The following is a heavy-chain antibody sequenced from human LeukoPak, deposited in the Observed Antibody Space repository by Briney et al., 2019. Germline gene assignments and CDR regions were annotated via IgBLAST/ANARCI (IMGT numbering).Heavy chain of an antibody. CDR3: ARDPRRGDGYDHFDY. D-gene: IGHD5-24*01. J-gene: IGHJ4*02. CDR2: IKQDGSEK. Sequence: QAGGSLRLSCAASGFTLSTYWMNWVRQAPGKGLEWVATIKQDGSEKYYVDSVKGRFTISRDNAKNSLYLQMNSLRAEDTAVYYCARDPRRGDGYDHFDYWGQGTLVTVSS. CDR1: GFTLSTYW. V-gene: IGHV3-7*01.